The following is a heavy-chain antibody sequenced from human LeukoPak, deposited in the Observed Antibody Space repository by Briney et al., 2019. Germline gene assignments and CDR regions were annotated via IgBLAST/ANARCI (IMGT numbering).Heavy chain of an antibody. CDR1: GHTFTNYG. Sequence: ASVKVSCKASGHTFTNYGITWVRQAPGQGLEWMGWISAYNGNTNYAQKFQGRVTMTTDTSTNTVYMELRSLRSDDTAVYYCARESRYWSGGSCYSVASDEAFDIWGQGTMVTVSS. CDR2: ISAYNGNT. J-gene: IGHJ3*02. CDR3: ARESRYWSGGSCYSVASDEAFDI. D-gene: IGHD2-15*01. V-gene: IGHV1-18*01.